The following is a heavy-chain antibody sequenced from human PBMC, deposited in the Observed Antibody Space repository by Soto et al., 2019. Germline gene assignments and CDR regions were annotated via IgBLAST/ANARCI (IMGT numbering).Heavy chain of an antibody. Sequence: SETLSLTCAVYGGSFSGYYCSWIRQPPGKGLEWIGEINHSGSTNYNPSLKSRVTISVDTSKSQFSLKLSSVTAADTAVYYCARTRGDFWSGYWAYYYYGMDVWGQGTTVTVSS. CDR3: ARTRGDFWSGYWAYYYYGMDV. CDR1: GGSFSGYY. CDR2: INHSGST. D-gene: IGHD3-3*01. J-gene: IGHJ6*02. V-gene: IGHV4-34*01.